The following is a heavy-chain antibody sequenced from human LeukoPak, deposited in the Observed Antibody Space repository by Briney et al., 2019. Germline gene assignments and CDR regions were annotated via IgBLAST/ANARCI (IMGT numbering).Heavy chain of an antibody. CDR3: ARGGYSGSYYGVYDY. V-gene: IGHV4-34*01. J-gene: IGHJ4*02. CDR2: INHSGST. CDR1: GGSFSGYY. Sequence: PSETLSLTCAVYGGSFSGYYWSLIRQPPGKGLEWIGGINHSGSTNYNPSLKSRVTISVDTSKNQFSLKLSSVTAADTAVYYCARGGYSGSYYGVYDYWGQGTLVTVSS. D-gene: IGHD1-26*01.